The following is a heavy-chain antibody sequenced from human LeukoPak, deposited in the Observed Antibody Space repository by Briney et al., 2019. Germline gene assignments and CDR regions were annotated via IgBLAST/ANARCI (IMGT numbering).Heavy chain of an antibody. V-gene: IGHV3-30-3*01. CDR1: GFSFSNYW. J-gene: IGHJ4*02. Sequence: GMSLRLSCAASGFSFSNYWMHWVRQATDKGLDWVAEISSDGNKEFYADSVKGRFIISRDNSKNTVFLQMNSLRGEDTAVYYCVRDFSGKWSLEYWGQGTLVTVSS. D-gene: IGHD6-25*01. CDR2: ISSDGNKE. CDR3: VRDFSGKWSLEY.